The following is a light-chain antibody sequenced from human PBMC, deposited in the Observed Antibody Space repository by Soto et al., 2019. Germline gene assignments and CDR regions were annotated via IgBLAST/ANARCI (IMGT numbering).Light chain of an antibody. Sequence: EIVLTQSPGTLSLSPGERATLSCRASQSVGSYLAWYQQKPGQAPRLLIYGASSRATGIPDRISGSGSGTDFTLTISRLEPQDFAVYYCQQYGDSPYTFGQGTKLET. CDR2: GAS. CDR3: QQYGDSPYT. V-gene: IGKV3-20*01. CDR1: QSVGSY. J-gene: IGKJ2*01.